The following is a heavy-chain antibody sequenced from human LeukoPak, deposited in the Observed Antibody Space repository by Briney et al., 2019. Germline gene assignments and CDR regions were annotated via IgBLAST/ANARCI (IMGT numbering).Heavy chain of an antibody. CDR2: IRYDGSNK. Sequence: SGGSLRLSCAASGFTFSSYGMHWVRQAPGKGLEWVAFIRYDGSNKYYADSVKGRFTISRDNSKNTLYLQMNSLRAEDTAVYYCAKDSDDFWSPAFGRRGYFDYWGQGTLVTVSS. J-gene: IGHJ4*02. V-gene: IGHV3-30*02. CDR1: GFTFSSYG. D-gene: IGHD3-3*01. CDR3: AKDSDDFWSPAFGRRGYFDY.